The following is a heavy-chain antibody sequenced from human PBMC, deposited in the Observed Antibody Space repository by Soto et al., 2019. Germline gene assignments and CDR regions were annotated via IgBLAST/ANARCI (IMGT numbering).Heavy chain of an antibody. J-gene: IGHJ6*02. V-gene: IGHV1-69*01. CDR2: IIPIFGTA. CDR1: GGTFSSYA. D-gene: IGHD2-2*01. Sequence: QVQLVQSGAEVKKPGSSVKVSCKASGGTFSSYAISWVRQAPGQGLEWMGGIIPIFGTANYAQKFQGRDTITADEYTSTALMELSSVRSEHTDVYYCARGVQIVVGPAAMGYYYDGMDVWGQGTTVTVSS. CDR3: ARGVQIVVGPAAMGYYYDGMDV.